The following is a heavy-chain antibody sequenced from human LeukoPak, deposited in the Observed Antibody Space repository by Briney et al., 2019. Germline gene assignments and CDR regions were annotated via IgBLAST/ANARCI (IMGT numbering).Heavy chain of an antibody. J-gene: IGHJ5*02. D-gene: IGHD6-25*01. CDR3: ARGGQRFDP. Sequence: PLETLSLTCTVSGGSISNYYWTWIRQPPGKGLEWIGSIYHSGSTYYNPSLKSRVTISVDRSKNQFSLKLSSVTAADTAVYYCARGGQRFDPWGQGTLVTVSS. CDR2: IYHSGST. V-gene: IGHV4-59*12. CDR1: GGSISNYY.